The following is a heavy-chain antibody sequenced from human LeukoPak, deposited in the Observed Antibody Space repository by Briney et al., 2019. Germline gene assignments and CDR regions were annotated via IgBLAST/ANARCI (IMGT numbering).Heavy chain of an antibody. V-gene: IGHV3-30*18. CDR1: GFTFTSYG. CDR2: ISYDGSDK. D-gene: IGHD2-15*01. J-gene: IGHJ4*02. Sequence: GGSLRLSCAASGFTFTSYGMHWVRQAPGKGLEWLALISYDGSDKYSADSVKGRFTISRDNSKNTLYLQMDSLRADDTAVYYCAKDTAAGECTGGNCYSYFDYWGQGTLVTVSS. CDR3: AKDTAAGECTGGNCYSYFDY.